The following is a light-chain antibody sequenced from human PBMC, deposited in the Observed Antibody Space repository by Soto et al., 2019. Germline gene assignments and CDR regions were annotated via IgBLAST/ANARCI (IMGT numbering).Light chain of an antibody. Sequence: EFVLTQSPATLSLSPGERATLSCRAGESVSSYLTCYQQKPVQAPRLLSYDASNRASVIPARFSGSGSGTDFTLTTSSLEPEDFAVHYCQQRSNWPPSITFGQGTPLEIK. CDR2: DAS. V-gene: IGKV3-11*01. CDR3: QQRSNWPPSIT. CDR1: ESVSSY. J-gene: IGKJ5*01.